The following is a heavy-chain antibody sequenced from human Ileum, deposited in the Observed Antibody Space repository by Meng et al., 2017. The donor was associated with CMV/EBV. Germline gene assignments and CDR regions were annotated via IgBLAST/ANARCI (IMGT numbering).Heavy chain of an antibody. CDR3: VRQVVAASFDY. Sequence: VQPQESGPRLGTPSPTLSLTSIVSGGSITSGNYYWSWIRQPPGRGLEWIGYIYYSGSPYYKPSLKSRVTISLDTSKNQFSLNLRSVTATDSAVYYCVRQVVAASFDYWGQGALVTVSS. CDR1: GGSITSGNYY. D-gene: IGHD2-15*01. J-gene: IGHJ4*02. CDR2: IYYSGSP. V-gene: IGHV4-30-4*08.